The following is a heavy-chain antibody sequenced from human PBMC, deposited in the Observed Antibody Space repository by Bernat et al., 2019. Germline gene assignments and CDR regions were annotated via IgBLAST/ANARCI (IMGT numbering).Heavy chain of an antibody. CDR1: GGSISSSSYY. D-gene: IGHD5-24*01. CDR3: ARARLYRPRDYWYFDL. Sequence: QLQLQESGPGLVKPSETLSLTCTVSGGSISSSSYYWGWIRQPPGKGLEWIGSIYYSGSTYYNPSLKSRVTISVDTSKNQFSLKLSSVTAADTAVYYCARARLYRPRDYWYFDLWGRGTLVTVSS. J-gene: IGHJ2*01. V-gene: IGHV4-39*07. CDR2: IYYSGST.